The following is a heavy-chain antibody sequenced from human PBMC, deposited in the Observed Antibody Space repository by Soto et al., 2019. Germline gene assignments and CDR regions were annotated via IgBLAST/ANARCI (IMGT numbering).Heavy chain of an antibody. CDR3: AKADYYDSSGPIDY. CDR1: GFTFSSYA. D-gene: IGHD3-22*01. J-gene: IGHJ4*02. Sequence: SGGSLRLSCAASGFTFSSYAMSWVRQAPGKGLEWVSAISGSGGSTYYADSVKGRFTISRDNSKNTLYLQMNSLRAEDTAVYYCAKADYYDSSGPIDYWGQGTLVTVSS. CDR2: ISGSGGST. V-gene: IGHV3-23*01.